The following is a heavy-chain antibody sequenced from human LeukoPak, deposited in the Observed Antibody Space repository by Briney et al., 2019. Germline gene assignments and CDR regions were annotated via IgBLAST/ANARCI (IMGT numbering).Heavy chain of an antibody. CDR1: GGTFSSYA. CDR3: ARHSRVQPNDY. CDR2: IIPILGIA. D-gene: IGHD2-2*01. J-gene: IGHJ4*02. V-gene: IGHV1-69*04. Sequence: ASVKVSCKASGGTFSSYAISWVRQAPGQGLEWMGRIIPILGIANYAQKFQGRVTITADKSTSTAYMELSSLRSEDTAVYYCARHSRVQPNDYWGQGTLVTVSS.